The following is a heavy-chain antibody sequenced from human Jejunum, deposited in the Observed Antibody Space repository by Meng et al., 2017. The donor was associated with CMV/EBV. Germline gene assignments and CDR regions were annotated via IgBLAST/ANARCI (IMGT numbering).Heavy chain of an antibody. Sequence: GFPRNSYGIHWVRQFPGKGLEWVAVLWYDGSRKYFADSVQGRFSISRDDSKNTVYLQMNSLRAEDTAVYYCARDNDGSSHYSQFDYWGQGTLVTVSS. CDR2: LWYDGSRK. CDR3: ARDNDGSSHYSQFDY. J-gene: IGHJ4*02. D-gene: IGHD3-22*01. CDR1: GFPRNSYG. V-gene: IGHV3-33*01.